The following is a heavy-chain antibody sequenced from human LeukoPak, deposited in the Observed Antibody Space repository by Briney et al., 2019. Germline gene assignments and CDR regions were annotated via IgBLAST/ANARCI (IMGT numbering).Heavy chain of an antibody. CDR3: ARLNFWSNSYAAPFDS. J-gene: IGHJ4*02. CDR1: KFFFHGYW. V-gene: IGHV3-7*01. Sequence: PGGSLRLSCAASKFFFHGYWVSWVRQAPGKGLEWVANIKQDGSGGYYMDSVKGRFTISRDNAKNLLFLQMNSLRPDDTAVYYCARLNFWSNSYAAPFDSWGQGSLVTVSS. CDR2: IKQDGSGG. D-gene: IGHD3-16*01.